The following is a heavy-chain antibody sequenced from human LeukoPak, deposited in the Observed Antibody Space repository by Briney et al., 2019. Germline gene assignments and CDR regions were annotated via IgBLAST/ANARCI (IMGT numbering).Heavy chain of an antibody. J-gene: IGHJ4*02. CDR1: GGSISSSSYY. Sequence: SETLSLTCTVSGGSISSSSYYWGWLRQPPGKGGEWIGSIYYSGSTYYNPSLKSRVTISVETSKNQFSLKLSSVTAADTAVYYCARRLAVSGYDWGQGTLVTVSS. CDR2: IYYSGST. D-gene: IGHD3-3*01. CDR3: ARRLAVSGYD. V-gene: IGHV4-39*01.